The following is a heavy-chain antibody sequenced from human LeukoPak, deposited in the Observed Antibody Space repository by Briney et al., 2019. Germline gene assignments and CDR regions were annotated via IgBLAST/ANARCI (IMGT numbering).Heavy chain of an antibody. V-gene: IGHV3-74*01. D-gene: IGHD3-10*01. CDR2: INGDGSGT. J-gene: IGHJ4*02. Sequence: GGSLRLSCAASGFTFSSYWMHWVRQAPGKGLVWVSRINGDGSGTNYADSLKGRFTISRDNAKNTLYLQMNSLGAEDTAVYFCARVSSSMVRAIDYWGQGTLVTVSS. CDR1: GFTFSSYW. CDR3: ARVSSSMVRAIDY.